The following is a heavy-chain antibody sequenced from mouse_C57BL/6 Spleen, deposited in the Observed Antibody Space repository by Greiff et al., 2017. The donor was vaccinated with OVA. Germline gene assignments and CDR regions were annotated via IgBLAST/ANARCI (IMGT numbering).Heavy chain of an antibody. D-gene: IGHD1-1*01. CDR1: GYTFTEYT. J-gene: IGHJ2*01. CDR2: FYPGSGSI. CDR3: SRHEEGPHGTPFDY. Sequence: VKLVESGAELVKPGASVKLSCKASGYTFTEYTIHWVKQRSGQGLEWIGWFYPGSGSIKYKEKFKDKATLTADKSTSTGYMELSRLTSEDSAVYVCSRHEEGPHGTPFDYWGQGTTLTVSS. V-gene: IGHV1-62-2*01.